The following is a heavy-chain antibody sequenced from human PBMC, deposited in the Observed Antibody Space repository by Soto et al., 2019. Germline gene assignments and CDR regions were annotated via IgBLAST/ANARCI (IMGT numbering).Heavy chain of an antibody. Sequence: QVHLVQSGAEVEKPGASVKVSCKASGFTLTRYALHWVRQAPGQRLEYMGWINAGNGDTGHPQKFQGRVTMTRDIPASTVYMELTSLPPETPASYYCPRKEVGPPFPFDLWGRGQWSSSLQ. CDR2: INAGNGDT. J-gene: IGHJ3*01. CDR1: GFTLTRYA. V-gene: IGHV1-3*01. D-gene: IGHD1-26*01. CDR3: PRKEVGPPFPFDL.